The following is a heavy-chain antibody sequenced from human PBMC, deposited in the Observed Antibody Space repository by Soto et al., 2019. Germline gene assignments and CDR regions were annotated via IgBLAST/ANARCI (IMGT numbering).Heavy chain of an antibody. D-gene: IGHD3-10*01. CDR2: ISGSGGST. V-gene: IGHV3-23*01. Sequence: GGSLRLSCAASGFTFSSYAMSWVRQAPGKGLEWVSVISGSGGSTYYADSVKGRFTISRDNSKNTLYLQMNSLRAEDTAVYYCAKDRSTYYLVPPFDPWGQGTLVTAPQ. J-gene: IGHJ5*02. CDR1: GFTFSSYA. CDR3: AKDRSTYYLVPPFDP.